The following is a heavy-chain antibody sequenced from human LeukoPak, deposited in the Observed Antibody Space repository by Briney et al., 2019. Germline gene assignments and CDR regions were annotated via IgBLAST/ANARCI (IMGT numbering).Heavy chain of an antibody. Sequence: NPSETLSLTCVVSGGSISGYYWNWIRQSAGKGLEWIGRIYSSGNTTYNPSLESRASMSVETSKKQLSLRLSSVTAADTAVYYCARGKYDTSGYYQQFDFWGQGTLVTVSS. V-gene: IGHV4-4*07. J-gene: IGHJ4*02. D-gene: IGHD3-22*01. CDR2: IYSSGNT. CDR3: ARGKYDTSGYYQQFDF. CDR1: GGSISGYY.